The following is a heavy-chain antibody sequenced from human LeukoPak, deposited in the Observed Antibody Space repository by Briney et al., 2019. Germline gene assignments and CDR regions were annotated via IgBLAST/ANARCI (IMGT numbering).Heavy chain of an antibody. D-gene: IGHD6-13*01. V-gene: IGHV4-34*01. CDR3: ARGDRAAAATFDY. Sequence: SETLSLICAVYGGSFSGYYWSWIRQPPGKGLEWIGEINHSGNTNYNPSLKSRVNISVDTSKNQFSLKLSSVTAADTAVYYCARGDRAAAATFDYWGQGTLVTVSS. J-gene: IGHJ4*02. CDR2: INHSGNT. CDR1: GGSFSGYY.